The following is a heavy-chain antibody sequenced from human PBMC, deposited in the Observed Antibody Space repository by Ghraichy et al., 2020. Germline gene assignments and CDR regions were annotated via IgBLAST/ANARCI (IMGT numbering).Heavy chain of an antibody. Sequence: GGSLRLSCVASGFTFTNYWMSWVRQAPGKGLEWVANIKHDGSEKNYVDSVKGRFTISRDNAKNSLYLQMNSLRAEDTAVYYCARVQSSAWYVNYWGQGTLVTVSS. J-gene: IGHJ4*02. CDR1: GFTFTNYW. D-gene: IGHD6-25*01. CDR2: IKHDGSEK. V-gene: IGHV3-7*03. CDR3: ARVQSSAWYVNY.